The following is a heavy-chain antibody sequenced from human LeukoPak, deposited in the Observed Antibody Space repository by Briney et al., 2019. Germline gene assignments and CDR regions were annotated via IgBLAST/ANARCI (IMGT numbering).Heavy chain of an antibody. V-gene: IGHV3-21*01. Sequence: GGSLRLSCAASGFTFSSYSMNWVRQAPGKGLEWVSSISRGGDYAYSEDSVKGRFTISRDNAKDSLYLQLNSLRAEDTAVYYCARDLMAVAGTGFDYWGQGALVTVSS. J-gene: IGHJ4*02. CDR3: ARDLMAVAGTGFDY. CDR2: ISRGGDYA. D-gene: IGHD6-19*01. CDR1: GFTFSSYS.